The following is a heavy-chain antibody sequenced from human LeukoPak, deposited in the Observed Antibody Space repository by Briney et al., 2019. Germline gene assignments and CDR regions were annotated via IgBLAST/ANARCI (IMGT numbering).Heavy chain of an antibody. CDR3: ARETTMVRGVITNWFDP. Sequence: GASVKVSCKASGYTFTSYYMHWVRQAPGQGLEWMGIINPSGGSTSYAQKFQGRVTMTRDTSISTAYMELSRLRSDDTAVYYCARETTMVRGVITNWFDPWGQGTLVTVSS. D-gene: IGHD3-10*01. J-gene: IGHJ5*02. CDR1: GYTFTSYY. V-gene: IGHV1-46*01. CDR2: INPSGGST.